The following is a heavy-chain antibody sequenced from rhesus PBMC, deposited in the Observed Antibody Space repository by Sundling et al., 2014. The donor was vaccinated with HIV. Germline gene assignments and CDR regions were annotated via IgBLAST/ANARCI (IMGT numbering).Heavy chain of an antibody. V-gene: IGHV4S10*01. J-gene: IGHJ6*01. D-gene: IGHD3-3*01. CDR2: IYGSDTNT. Sequence: QVQLQESGPGLVKPSETLSLTCAVSGGSISDSYRWNWIRQPPGKGLEWIGYIYGSDTNTNYNPSLESRVSISKDTSKNQFSLKLTSVTAADTAVYYCARDQSVVTVFGLDSFGLDSWGQGVVVTVSS. CDR3: ARDQSVVTVFGLDSFGLDS. CDR1: GGSISDSYR.